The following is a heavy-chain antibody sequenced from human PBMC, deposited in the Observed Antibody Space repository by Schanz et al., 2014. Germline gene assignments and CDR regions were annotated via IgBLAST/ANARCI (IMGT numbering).Heavy chain of an antibody. J-gene: IGHJ5*02. CDR1: GFNVGNNY. CDR3: ASRSVYAPT. Sequence: EVQLVESGGGLVQPGGSLRLSCEASGFNVGNNYMSWVRQPPGTGMECISIFHSRGRTFHADSAKGRFTISRDKSKNTLYVEMNSLRAEDTAVYYCASRSVYAPTWGQGILVTVSS. CDR2: FHSRGRT. V-gene: IGHV3-66*01. D-gene: IGHD2-8*01.